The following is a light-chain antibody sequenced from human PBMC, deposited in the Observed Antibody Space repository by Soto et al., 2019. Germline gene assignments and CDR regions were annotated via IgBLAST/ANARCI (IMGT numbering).Light chain of an antibody. J-gene: IGKJ4*01. Sequence: IVMTQSPLSLPVTPGDPASISCSSSQSLLHSNGYNYLDWYLQKPGQSPQLLIYLGSNRASGVPDRFSGSGSGTDFTLKISRVEAEDVGVYYCMKALQTPLTFGGGTKVDIK. CDR3: MKALQTPLT. CDR1: QSLLHSNGYNY. CDR2: LGS. V-gene: IGKV2-28*01.